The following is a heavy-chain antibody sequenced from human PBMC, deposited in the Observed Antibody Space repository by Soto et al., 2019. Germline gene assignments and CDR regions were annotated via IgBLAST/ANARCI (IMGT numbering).Heavy chain of an antibody. CDR3: ARALFPGIAVAGSNY. Sequence: GGSLRLSCAASGFTFSSYSMNWVRQAPGKGLEWVSSISSSSSYIYYADSVKGRFTISRDDAKNSLYLQMNSLRAEDTAVYYCARALFPGIAVAGSNYWGQGTLVTVSS. V-gene: IGHV3-21*01. D-gene: IGHD6-19*01. CDR2: ISSSSSYI. J-gene: IGHJ4*02. CDR1: GFTFSSYS.